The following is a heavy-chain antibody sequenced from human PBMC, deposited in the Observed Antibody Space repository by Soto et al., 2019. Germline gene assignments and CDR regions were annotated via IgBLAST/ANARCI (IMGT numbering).Heavy chain of an antibody. V-gene: IGHV1-46*01. CDR1: GYTFTGYY. Sequence: ASVKVSCKASGYTFTGYYMHWVRQAPGQGLEWMGIINPSGGSTSYAQKFQGRVTMTRDTSTSTVYMELSSLRSEDTAVYYCARDLSLGGSYYYDSSGYYYLDYWGQGTLVTVSS. CDR2: INPSGGST. D-gene: IGHD3-22*01. J-gene: IGHJ4*02. CDR3: ARDLSLGGSYYYDSSGYYYLDY.